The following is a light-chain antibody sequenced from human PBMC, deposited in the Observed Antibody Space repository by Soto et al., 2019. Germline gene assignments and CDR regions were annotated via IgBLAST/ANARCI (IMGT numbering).Light chain of an antibody. V-gene: IGKV3-20*01. CDR1: QSVNSN. J-gene: IGKJ1*01. CDR2: GAS. CDR3: QQYGSSPWT. Sequence: EIVMTQSPATLSVSPGERATLSCRASQSVNSNVAWYQQKPGQAPRLLIYGASSRATGIPDRFSGSGSGTDFTLTISRLEPGDFAVYYCQQYGSSPWTFGQGTKVDIK.